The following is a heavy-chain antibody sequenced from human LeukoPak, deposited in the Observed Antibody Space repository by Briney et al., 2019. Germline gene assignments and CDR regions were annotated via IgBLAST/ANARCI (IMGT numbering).Heavy chain of an antibody. J-gene: IGHJ6*02. D-gene: IGHD3-10*01. Sequence: GAAVTVSFKASGYTFTAYYMHWVRQAPGQGREGMGWINPNSGGTNYAQKFQGRGTITRDTSISTAYMELSSLSSDDTAVYYCARGRDYGSGSPYGVDVWGQGTTVTVSS. V-gene: IGHV1-2*02. CDR2: INPNSGGT. CDR3: ARGRDYGSGSPYGVDV. CDR1: GYTFTAYY.